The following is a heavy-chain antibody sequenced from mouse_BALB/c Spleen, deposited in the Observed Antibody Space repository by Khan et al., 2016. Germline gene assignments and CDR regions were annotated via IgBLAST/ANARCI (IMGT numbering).Heavy chain of an antibody. CDR2: IHYSGST. Sequence: EVQLQESGPDLVKPSQSLSLTCTVTGYSITSGYSWHWIRQFPGNKLEWMGYIHYSGSTNYNPSLNRRISITRDTSSNQFLLQLNSVTTEDTATYYYARPIYGSSPCYAMDDWGQGTSVTVSS. V-gene: IGHV3-1*02. CDR1: GYSITSGYS. CDR3: ARPIYGSSPCYAMDD. D-gene: IGHD1-1*01. J-gene: IGHJ4*01.